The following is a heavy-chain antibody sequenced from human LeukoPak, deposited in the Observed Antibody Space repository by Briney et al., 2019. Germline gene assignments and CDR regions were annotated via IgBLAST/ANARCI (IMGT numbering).Heavy chain of an antibody. D-gene: IGHD2-2*01. J-gene: IGHJ6*02. CDR1: GFTFSSYG. CDR2: LSYEGNNK. CDR3: AKVGMVEYQLLDYYGMDV. Sequence: GRSLRLSCAVSGFTFSSYGTHRVRQAPGRGLGWVAILSYEGNNKYYADSVKGRFTISRDNSKNTLYLQMNSLRAEDTAVYYCAKVGMVEYQLLDYYGMDVWGQGTTVTVSS. V-gene: IGHV3-30*19.